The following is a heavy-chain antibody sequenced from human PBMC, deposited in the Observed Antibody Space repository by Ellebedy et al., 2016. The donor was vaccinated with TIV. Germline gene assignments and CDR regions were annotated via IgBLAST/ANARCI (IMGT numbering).Heavy chain of an antibody. J-gene: IGHJ4*02. CDR1: GFTFRCCA. V-gene: IGHV3-23*01. CDR3: AKLGGIYTWYAEY. D-gene: IGHD6-13*01. Sequence: PGGSLRLSCAASGFTFRCCAMSWVRKAPGKGLEWGSVISNSGDTTYADSVKGRFTISRDNSKNTLYLQMNSLRAEDTAVYYCAKLGGIYTWYAEYWGQGTLVTVSS. CDR2: ISNSGDTT.